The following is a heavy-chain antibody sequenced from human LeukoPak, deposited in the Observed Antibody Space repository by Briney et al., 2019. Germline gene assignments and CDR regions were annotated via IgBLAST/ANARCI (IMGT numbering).Heavy chain of an antibody. J-gene: IGHJ4*02. V-gene: IGHV3-23*01. CDR1: GFSFSSYA. CDR3: AKALKRTSERNFGSCLDS. Sequence: GGSLRLSCAASGFSFSSYAMSWVRQAPEKGLEWVSSISGTGGSTFYADSMKGRLTISRDNSKNTLYLHTNRLRSEDTAIYYCAKALKRTSERNFGSCLDSWGQGTLVTVSS. CDR2: ISGTGGST. D-gene: IGHD1-26*01.